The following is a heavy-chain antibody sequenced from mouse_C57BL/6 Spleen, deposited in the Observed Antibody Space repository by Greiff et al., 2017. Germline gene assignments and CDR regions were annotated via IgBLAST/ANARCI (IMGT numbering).Heavy chain of an antibody. J-gene: IGHJ1*03. CDR1: GYAFSSSW. D-gene: IGHD1-1*01. CDR2: IYPGDGDT. CDR3: ARYYYDSSYRYWYFDV. Sequence: QVQLQQSGPELVKPGASVKISCKASGYAFSSSWMNWVKQRPGKGLEWIGRIYPGDGDTNYNGKFKGKATLTADKSSSTAYMQLSSLTSEDSAVYFFARYYYDSSYRYWYFDVWGTGTTVTVSS. V-gene: IGHV1-82*01.